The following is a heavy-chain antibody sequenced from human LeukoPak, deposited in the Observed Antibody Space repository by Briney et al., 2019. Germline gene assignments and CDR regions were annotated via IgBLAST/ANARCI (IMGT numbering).Heavy chain of an antibody. J-gene: IGHJ6*04. Sequence: PSQTLSLTCAVSGGSISSGGYSWSWIRQPPGKGLEWIGYIYHSGSTYYNPSLKSRVTISVDRSKNQFSLKLSSVIAADTAVDYCAGGYCSSTSCYDGYYYYGMDVWGKGTTVTVSS. CDR1: GGSISSGGYS. V-gene: IGHV4-30-2*01. CDR3: AGGYCSSTSCYDGYYYYGMDV. D-gene: IGHD2-2*01. CDR2: IYHSGST.